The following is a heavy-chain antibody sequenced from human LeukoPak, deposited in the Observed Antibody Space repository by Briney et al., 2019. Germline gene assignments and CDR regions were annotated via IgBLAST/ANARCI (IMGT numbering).Heavy chain of an antibody. CDR1: GFPFSSYA. J-gene: IGHJ5*02. CDR2: IHGDGDNI. V-gene: IGHV3-74*01. Sequence: GGSLRLSCAASGFPFSSYAMYWVCQAPGKGLVWVARIHGDGDNISYADSVRGRFTTSRDNAKDTLYLHMNSLRPEDTAVYYCARAQVGAPTDLWGQGTLVTVSS. CDR3: ARAQVGAPTDL. D-gene: IGHD1-26*01.